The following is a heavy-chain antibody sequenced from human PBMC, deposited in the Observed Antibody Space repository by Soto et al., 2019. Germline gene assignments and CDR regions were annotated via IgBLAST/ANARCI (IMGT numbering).Heavy chain of an antibody. CDR3: ARVPDGDFWTGYLGYFDY. V-gene: IGHV3-66*01. Sequence: EVQVVESGGGLVQPGGSLRLSCAASGFTVSKNHMTWVRQAPGKGLEWVSIIYSGINAYYADSVKGRFTISRDNSKNMLFLQMNSLRAEDTAVYYCARVPDGDFWTGYLGYFDYWGQGALVTVSS. CDR2: IYSGINA. J-gene: IGHJ4*02. CDR1: GFTVSKNH. D-gene: IGHD3-3*01.